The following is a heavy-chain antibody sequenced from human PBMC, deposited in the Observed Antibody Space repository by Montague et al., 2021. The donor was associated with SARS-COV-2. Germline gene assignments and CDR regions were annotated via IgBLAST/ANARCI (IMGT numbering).Heavy chain of an antibody. V-gene: IGHV4-59*01. Sequence: SETLSLTCTVSGGSISSYYWSWIRQPPGKGLEWIGSIYYSGSTNYNPSLKSRVTISVDTSTNQFSLKLSSVTAADTAVYYCARVGVITTWFYFDYWGQGTLVTVSS. CDR2: IYYSGST. J-gene: IGHJ4*02. CDR3: ARVGVITTWFYFDY. CDR1: GGSISSYY. D-gene: IGHD3-22*01.